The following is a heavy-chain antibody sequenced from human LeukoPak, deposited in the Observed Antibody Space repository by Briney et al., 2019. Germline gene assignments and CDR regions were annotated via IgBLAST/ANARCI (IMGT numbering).Heavy chain of an antibody. J-gene: IGHJ4*02. CDR1: GGSFSGYY. CDR3: ARGGRWLQLVDY. V-gene: IGHV4-34*01. D-gene: IGHD5-24*01. CDR2: INRSGST. Sequence: SETLSLTCAVYGGSFSGYYWSWIRQPPGRGLEWVGEINRSGSTNYNPSLKSRVTISVDTSKNQFSLKLSSVTAADTAVYYCARGGRWLQLVDYWGQGTLVTVSS.